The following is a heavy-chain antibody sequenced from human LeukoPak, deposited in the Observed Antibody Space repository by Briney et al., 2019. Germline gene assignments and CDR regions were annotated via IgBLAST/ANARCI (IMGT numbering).Heavy chain of an antibody. CDR3: AKDTPYYYGSGSYFPRPFDY. V-gene: IGHV3-7*03. Sequence: GGSLRLSCAASGFTFSSYWMSWVRQAPGKGLEWVANIKQDGSEKYYVDSVKGRFTISRDNSKNTLYLQMNSLRAEDTAVYYCAKDTPYYYGSGSYFPRPFDYWGQGTLVTVSS. CDR1: GFTFSSYW. CDR2: IKQDGSEK. J-gene: IGHJ4*02. D-gene: IGHD3-10*01.